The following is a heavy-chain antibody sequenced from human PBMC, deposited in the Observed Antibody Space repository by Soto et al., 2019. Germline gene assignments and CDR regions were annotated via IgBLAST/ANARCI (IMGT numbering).Heavy chain of an antibody. D-gene: IGHD2-8*02. CDR1: GGSLSSYP. CDR3: ARPTGGHDACVNNIGV. CDR2: IIPIVGLT. J-gene: IGHJ6*03. V-gene: IGHV1-69*02. Sequence: QVQLLQSGSEGKKPGSSVKVSCRASGGSLSSYPVTWVRQAPGQGLEWMGRIIPIVGLTNYAQKFQGRVTITADKSTSTAYMELSRLRSDDTAVYDFARPTGGHDACVNNIGVWGKGTTVSVSS.